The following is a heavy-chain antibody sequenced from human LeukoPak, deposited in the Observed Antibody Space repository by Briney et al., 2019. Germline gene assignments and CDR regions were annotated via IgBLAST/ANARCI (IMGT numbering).Heavy chain of an antibody. V-gene: IGHV3-48*03. Sequence: GGALRLSCAASGFTFSSYEMNWVRQAPGKGLEWVSHISSSGSTIYCTDSVKGRFTISRDNSKNLLYLQMNSLRAEDTAIYYCARTVDRIGYWGQGTLVTVSS. D-gene: IGHD4-23*01. CDR2: ISSSGSTI. CDR1: GFTFSSYE. J-gene: IGHJ4*02. CDR3: ARTVDRIGY.